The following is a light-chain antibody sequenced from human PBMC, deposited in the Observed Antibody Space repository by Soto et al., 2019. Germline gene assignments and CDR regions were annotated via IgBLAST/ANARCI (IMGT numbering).Light chain of an antibody. CDR3: CSYAGSSSYV. J-gene: IGLJ1*01. Sequence: QSALTQPRSVSGSPGQSVTISCTGTSSDVGGYNYVPWYQQHPGKAPKLMIYTVTKRPSGVPDRFSGSKSDNTASLTISGLQADDEADYYCCSYAGSSSYVFGTGTKVTVL. CDR2: TVT. CDR1: SSDVGGYNY. V-gene: IGLV2-11*01.